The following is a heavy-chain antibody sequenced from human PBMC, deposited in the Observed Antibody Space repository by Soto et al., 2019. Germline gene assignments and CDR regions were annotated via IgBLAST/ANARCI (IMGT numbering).Heavy chain of an antibody. V-gene: IGHV1-69*01. CDR1: VGTFSNYA. CDR3: SNREAAGYYYHGMDV. J-gene: IGHJ6*02. CDR2: ITPIFGSA. Sequence: QVQLVQSGAEVKQPGSSVKVSCKASVGTFSNYAINWVRQAPGQGLEWMGGITPIFGSANYAQKFQGRVTIIDDQSTYTVYMVLRSLRSEDTGVYYCSNREAAGYYYHGMDVWGQGTTVNVPS. D-gene: IGHD3-10*01.